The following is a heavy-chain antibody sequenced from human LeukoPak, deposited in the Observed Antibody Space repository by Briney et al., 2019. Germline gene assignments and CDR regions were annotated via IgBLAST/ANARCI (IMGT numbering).Heavy chain of an antibody. CDR3: AKEGRSLQTY. V-gene: IGHV3-23*01. CDR1: GFTFSSSA. CDR2: ISNNGGYT. J-gene: IGHJ4*02. D-gene: IGHD5-24*01. Sequence: GGSLRLSCAASGFTFSSSAMSWVRQAPGKGLEWVSAISNNGGYTYYADSVQGRFTISRDNSKSTLCLQMNSLRAEDTAVYYCAKEGRSLQTYWGRGTLVTVSS.